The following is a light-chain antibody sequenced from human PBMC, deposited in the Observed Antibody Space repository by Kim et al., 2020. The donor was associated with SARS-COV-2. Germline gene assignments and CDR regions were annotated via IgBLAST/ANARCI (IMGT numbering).Light chain of an antibody. CDR1: QTVNSNF. CDR2: ATS. J-gene: IGKJ4*01. Sequence: PGDRASLSCRASQTVNSNFLAWYQQKPGQAPRLLIYATSTRATGITDRFSGSGSETEFTLAINRLEPDDFAVYYCQQYGGSPLLSFGGGTKVDIK. CDR3: QQYGGSPLLS. V-gene: IGKV3-20*01.